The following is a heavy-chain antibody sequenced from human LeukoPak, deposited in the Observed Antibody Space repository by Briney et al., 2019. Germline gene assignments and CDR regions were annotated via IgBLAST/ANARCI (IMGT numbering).Heavy chain of an antibody. Sequence: GRSLRLSCTASGFTFSTRAMHWVRQAPGKGLEWVAIISYDETNEYYADSVEGRFTISRDNSKNTLYLQMNSLRVEDTAVYYCATCVRGGYVPCDYWGHGTLVTVAS. CDR3: ATCVRGGYVPCDY. CDR1: GFTFSTRA. V-gene: IGHV3-30-3*01. CDR2: ISYDETNE. J-gene: IGHJ4*01. D-gene: IGHD2-15*01.